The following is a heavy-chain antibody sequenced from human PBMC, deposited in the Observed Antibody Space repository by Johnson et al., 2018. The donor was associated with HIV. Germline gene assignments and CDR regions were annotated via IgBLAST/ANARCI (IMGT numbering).Heavy chain of an antibody. CDR3: ARVVVVIAIGGTDAFDI. Sequence: QVQLVESGGGLVKPGGSLRLSCAASGFTFSDYYMSWIRQAPGKGLEWVSYISSSGSTIYYADSVKGRFTISRDNAKNSLYLQMIRLRAEETALYYCARVVVVIAIGGTDAFDIWGQGTMVTVSS. J-gene: IGHJ3*02. CDR1: GFTFSDYY. V-gene: IGHV3-11*01. CDR2: ISSSGSTI. D-gene: IGHD2-21*01.